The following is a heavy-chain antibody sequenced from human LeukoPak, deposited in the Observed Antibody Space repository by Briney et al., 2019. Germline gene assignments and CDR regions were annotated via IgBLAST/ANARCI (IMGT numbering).Heavy chain of an antibody. V-gene: IGHV4-34*01. J-gene: IGHJ5*02. Sequence: SETLSLTCAVYGGSFSVYYWSWIRQPPGKGLEWIGEINHSGSTNYNPSLKSRVTISVDTSKNQFSLKLSSVTAADTAVYYCARGFLRRWFDPWGQGTLVTVSS. CDR3: ARGFLRRWFDP. D-gene: IGHD2/OR15-2a*01. CDR2: INHSGST. CDR1: GGSFSVYY.